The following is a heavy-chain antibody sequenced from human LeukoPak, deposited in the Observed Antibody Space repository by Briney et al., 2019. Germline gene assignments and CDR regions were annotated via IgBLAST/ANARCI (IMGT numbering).Heavy chain of an antibody. CDR1: GFTFSSYA. D-gene: IGHD2-2*01. Sequence: PGRSLRLSCAASGFTFSSYAMHWVRQAPGKGLEWVAVISYDGSNKYYADSVKGRFTISRDNSKNTLYLQMNSLRAEDTAVYYCAREVPVVPAALDYWGQGTLVTVSS. CDR2: ISYDGSNK. J-gene: IGHJ4*02. CDR3: AREVPVVPAALDY. V-gene: IGHV3-30-3*01.